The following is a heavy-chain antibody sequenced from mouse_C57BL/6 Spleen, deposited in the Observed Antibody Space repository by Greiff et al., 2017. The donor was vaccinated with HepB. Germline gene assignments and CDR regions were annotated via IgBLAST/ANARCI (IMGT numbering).Heavy chain of an antibody. Sequence: EVQLVESGGGLVQSGRSLRLSCATSGFTFSDFYMEWVRQAPGKGLEWIAARRNKANDYTTEYSASVNGRFIVSRDTSQSILYLQMNALRAEDTAIYYCARAPYDGSYWYFDVWGTGTTVTVSS. CDR3: ARAPYDGSYWYFDV. J-gene: IGHJ1*03. CDR2: RRNKANDYTT. CDR1: GFTFSDFY. V-gene: IGHV7-1*01. D-gene: IGHD2-3*01.